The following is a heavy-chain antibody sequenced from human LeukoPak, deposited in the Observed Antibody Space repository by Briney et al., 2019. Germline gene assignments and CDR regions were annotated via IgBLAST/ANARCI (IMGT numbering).Heavy chain of an antibody. Sequence: GGSLRLSCAASGFTFSSYGMHWVRQAPGKGLEWVAFIRYDGSNKYYADSVKGRFTISRDNSKNTLYLQMNSLRAEDTAVYYCAKDGHCSGGSCYSDGAFDIWGQGTMVTVSS. D-gene: IGHD2-15*01. V-gene: IGHV3-30*02. J-gene: IGHJ3*02. CDR3: AKDGHCSGGSCYSDGAFDI. CDR1: GFTFSSYG. CDR2: IRYDGSNK.